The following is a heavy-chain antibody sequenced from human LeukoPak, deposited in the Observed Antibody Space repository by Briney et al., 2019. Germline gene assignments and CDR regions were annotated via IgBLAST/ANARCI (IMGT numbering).Heavy chain of an antibody. CDR2: IYRDDTT. V-gene: IGHV3-53*01. CDR1: GFTVSTNY. CDR3: AKTSGGNY. J-gene: IGHJ4*02. Sequence: PGGSLRLSCAASGFTVSTNYMSWVRQAPGKGLEWVSVIYRDDTTYYADSVEGRFTISRDNSKNTLYLQMNSLRAEDTATYYCAKTSGGNYWGQGTLVTVSS. D-gene: IGHD2-15*01.